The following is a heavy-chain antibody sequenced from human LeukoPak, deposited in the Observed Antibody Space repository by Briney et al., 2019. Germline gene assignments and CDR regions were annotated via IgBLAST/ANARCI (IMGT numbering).Heavy chain of an antibody. Sequence: ASVKVSCKASGYTFTNYAMHWVRQAPGQRLEWMGWINAGNGNTKYSQKFQGRVTITRDTSASTAYMELSSLRSEDTAVYYCARDREELRYFDWLLFDYWGQGTLVTVSS. CDR2: INAGNGNT. J-gene: IGHJ4*02. D-gene: IGHD3-9*01. CDR3: ARDREELRYFDWLLFDY. V-gene: IGHV1-3*01. CDR1: GYTFTNYA.